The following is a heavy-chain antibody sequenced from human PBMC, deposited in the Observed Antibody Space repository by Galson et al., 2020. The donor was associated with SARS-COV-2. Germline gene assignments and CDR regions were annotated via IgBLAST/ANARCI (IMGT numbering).Heavy chain of an antibody. V-gene: IGHV4-39*01. D-gene: IGHD4-17*01. Sequence: SETLSLTCTVSGGSISSSSYYWGWIRQPPGKGLEWIGSIYYSGSTYYNPSLKSRVTISVDTSKNQFSLKLSSVTAADTAVYYCARAATVTRSFSNWFDPWGQGTLVTVSS. CDR1: GGSISSSSYY. CDR3: ARAATVTRSFSNWFDP. J-gene: IGHJ5*02. CDR2: IYYSGST.